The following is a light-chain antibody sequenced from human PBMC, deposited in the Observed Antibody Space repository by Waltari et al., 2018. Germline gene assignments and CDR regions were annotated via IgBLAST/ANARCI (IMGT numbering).Light chain of an antibody. CDR3: SSYAGSNIVI. J-gene: IGLJ2*01. CDR2: DVT. V-gene: IGLV2-8*01. Sequence: QSALTQPPSASGSPGQSVTISCTGTSSDVGGYNYVSLYQQYPGKAPKLMIYDVTKRPSGVPDRFSGSKSGNTASLTVSGLQAEDEADYYCSSYAGSNIVIFGGGTKLTVL. CDR1: SSDVGGYNY.